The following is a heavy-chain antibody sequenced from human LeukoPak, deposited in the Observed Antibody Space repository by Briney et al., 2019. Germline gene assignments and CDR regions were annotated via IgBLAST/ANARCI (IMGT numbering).Heavy chain of an antibody. CDR1: GFTFIKYS. D-gene: IGHD5-18*01. V-gene: IGHV3-21*01. J-gene: IGHJ4*02. CDR3: ARDSGYSYGIFDY. CDR2: ISTNSAFI. Sequence: PGGSLRLSCTASGFTFIKYSMNWVRQAPGKGREGGSSISTNSAFIYYADSVRGRFTISRDNAKNSLYLQMNSLRAEDTAVYYCARDSGYSYGIFDYWGQGTLVTVSS.